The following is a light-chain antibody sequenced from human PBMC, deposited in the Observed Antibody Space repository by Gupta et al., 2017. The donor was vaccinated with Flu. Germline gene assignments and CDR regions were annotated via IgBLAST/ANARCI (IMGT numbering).Light chain of an antibody. CDR3: QQYGRTPPT. V-gene: IGKV3-20*01. CDR2: GAS. J-gene: IGKJ1*01. Sequence: ERATLSCRASQSVSSTSLAWYQQKPGQAPRLLIYGASSRAPGIPDRFSGSGSGADFTLTISRLEPEDFAVYCCQQYGRTPPTFGQGTKVEIK. CDR1: QSVSSTS.